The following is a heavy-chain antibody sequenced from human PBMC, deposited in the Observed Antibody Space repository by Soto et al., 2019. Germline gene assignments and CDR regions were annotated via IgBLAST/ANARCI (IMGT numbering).Heavy chain of an antibody. D-gene: IGHD6-19*01. V-gene: IGHV1-69*13. J-gene: IGHJ4*02. CDR1: GGTFSSYA. CDR2: IIPIFGTA. Sequence: AASVKVSCKASGGTFSSYAISWVRQAPGQGLEWMGGIIPIFGTANYAQKFQGRVTITADESTSTAYMELSSLRSEDTAVYYCATDRRAVAVAGTFDYWGQGTLVTVSS. CDR3: ATDRRAVAVAGTFDY.